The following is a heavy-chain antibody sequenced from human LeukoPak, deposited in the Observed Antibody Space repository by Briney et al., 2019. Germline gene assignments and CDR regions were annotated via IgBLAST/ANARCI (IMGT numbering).Heavy chain of an antibody. CDR3: VKGSAYYYDYFDY. D-gene: IGHD3-22*01. CDR1: GFTFDDYG. Sequence: GGSLRLSCAASGFTFDDYGMSWVRQAPGKGLEWVSGINWNGGSTGYADSVKGRFTISRDNSKNTLYLQMNSLRAEDTAVYYCVKGSAYYYDYFDYWGQGTLVTVSS. CDR2: INWNGGST. J-gene: IGHJ4*02. V-gene: IGHV3-20*04.